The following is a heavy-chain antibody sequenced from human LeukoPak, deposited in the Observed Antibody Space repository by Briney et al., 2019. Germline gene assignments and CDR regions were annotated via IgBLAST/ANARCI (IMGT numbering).Heavy chain of an antibody. CDR2: INSSNTYI. J-gene: IGHJ6*04. D-gene: IGHD3-10*02. CDR1: GFTFSTYT. V-gene: IGHV3-21*01. Sequence: PGGSLRLSCAASGFTFSTYTMNWVRQAPGKGLEWVSSINSSNTYIYYADSVKGRFTISRDNAKNSLYLQMNSLRAEDTAVYYCAELGITMIGGVWGKGTTVTISS. CDR3: AELGITMIGGV.